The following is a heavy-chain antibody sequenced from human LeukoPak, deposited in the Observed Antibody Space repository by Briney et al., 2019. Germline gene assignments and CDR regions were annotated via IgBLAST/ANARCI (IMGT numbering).Heavy chain of an antibody. CDR3: ARSTYSSSSSV. D-gene: IGHD6-6*01. CDR1: GFTFSGFW. CDR2: INSDGSEG. Sequence: GGSLRLSCAVSGFTFSGFWMSWSRQAPGKGLEWVASINSDGSEGYYADVVKGRFTISRDNAKNSLYLQINSLRAEDTAVYYCARSTYSSSSSVWGQGTMVTVSS. V-gene: IGHV3-7*03. J-gene: IGHJ3*01.